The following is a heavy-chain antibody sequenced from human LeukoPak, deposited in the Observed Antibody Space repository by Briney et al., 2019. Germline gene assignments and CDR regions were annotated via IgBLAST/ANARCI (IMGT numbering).Heavy chain of an antibody. D-gene: IGHD5-12*01. CDR1: GYTFTGYY. Sequence: ASVKVSCKASGYTFTGYYVHWVRQAPGQGLEWMGIINSSGGSTRYAQKFQGRVSMARDTSTSTVYMELSSLGSGDTAVYFCARQNSGSSEPFDYWGQGTLVIVSS. CDR3: ARQNSGSSEPFDY. CDR2: INSSGGST. V-gene: IGHV1-46*01. J-gene: IGHJ4*02.